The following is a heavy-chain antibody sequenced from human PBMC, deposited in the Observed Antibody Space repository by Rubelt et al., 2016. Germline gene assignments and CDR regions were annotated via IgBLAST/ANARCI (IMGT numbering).Heavy chain of an antibody. J-gene: IGHJ6*02. CDR2: ISSSSSTI. CDR3: AKVRGGYYLGDYYCYYGMDV. V-gene: IGHV3-48*01. Sequence: GKGLEWVSYISSSSSTIYYADSVKGRFTISRDNSKNTLYLQMNSLRAEDTAVYYCAKVRGGYYLGDYYCYYGMDVWGQGTTVTVSS. D-gene: IGHD3-22*01.